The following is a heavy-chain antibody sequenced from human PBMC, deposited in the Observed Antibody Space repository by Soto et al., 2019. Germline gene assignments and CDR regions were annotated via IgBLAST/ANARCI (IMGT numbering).Heavy chain of an antibody. Sequence: GGSLRLSCAASGFTFDTFAMHWVRQAPGKGLEWLAVIWYDGSKKYYADSVQGRFTISRDNSKNTGYLQMNSLRAEDTAVYYCVKDHCGGDCYSNPDFDYWGQGTLVTVSS. CDR1: GFTFDTFA. J-gene: IGHJ4*02. V-gene: IGHV3-30*04. CDR2: IWYDGSKK. CDR3: VKDHCGGDCYSNPDFDY. D-gene: IGHD2-21*02.